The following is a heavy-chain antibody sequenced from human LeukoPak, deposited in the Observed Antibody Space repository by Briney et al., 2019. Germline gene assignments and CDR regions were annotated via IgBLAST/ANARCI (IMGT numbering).Heavy chain of an antibody. V-gene: IGHV1-69*04. D-gene: IGHD3-9*01. CDR3: ARARDYGILTGYSDDAFDI. CDR2: IIPILGIA. Sequence: EASVKVSCKASGGTFSSYAISWVRQAPGQGLEWMGRIIPILGIANYAQKFQGRVTITADKSTSTAYMELSSLRSEDTAVYYCARARDYGILTGYSDDAFDIWGQGTMVTVSS. CDR1: GGTFSSYA. J-gene: IGHJ3*02.